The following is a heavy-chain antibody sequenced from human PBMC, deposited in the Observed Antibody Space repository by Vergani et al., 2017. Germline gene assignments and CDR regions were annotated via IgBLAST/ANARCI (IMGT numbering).Heavy chain of an antibody. CDR1: ESSFISNE. Sequence: EVMLVQSGAEVKKPGESLKISCKYSESSFISNEIAWVRQMSGKGLQWMGNINPIDSKIAYSPSFQGQAIMSLDKSITTAYLQWRILKASNTAIYSCTSHGPGVDGACLPFDHWGQGTMVTVSS. V-gene: IGHV5-51*03. CDR3: TSHGPGVDGACLPFDH. J-gene: IGHJ4*02. D-gene: IGHD3-10*01. CDR2: INPIDSKI.